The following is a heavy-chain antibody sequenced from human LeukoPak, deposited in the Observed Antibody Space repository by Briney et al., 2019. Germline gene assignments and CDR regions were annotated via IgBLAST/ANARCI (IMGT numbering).Heavy chain of an antibody. D-gene: IGHD7-27*01. CDR1: GFTFTNWW. CDR2: IKGDGSEK. V-gene: IGHV3-7*01. Sequence: GGSLRLSCAASGFTFTNWWMTWVRQAPGRGLEWVASIKGDGSEKYYVDSVKGRFTISRDNAKSPLYLQVNNLRADDTAVYYCARDLNWETYWGQGTLVTVSS. J-gene: IGHJ4*02. CDR3: ARDLNWETY.